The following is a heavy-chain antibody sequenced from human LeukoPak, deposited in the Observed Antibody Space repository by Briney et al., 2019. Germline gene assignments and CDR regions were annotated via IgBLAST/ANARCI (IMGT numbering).Heavy chain of an antibody. Sequence: GGSLRLSCAASGFTFTNHCMDWVRQAPGMGLEWIARTTNTPNAYTTAYAASVRGRFTVSRDDSKSLLHLQMSSLKTDDTAVYYCGRDTATAIDYWGRGTLVTVSS. J-gene: IGHJ4*02. CDR3: GRDTATAIDY. CDR1: GFTFTNHC. V-gene: IGHV3-72*01. CDR2: TTNTPNAYTT. D-gene: IGHD5-18*01.